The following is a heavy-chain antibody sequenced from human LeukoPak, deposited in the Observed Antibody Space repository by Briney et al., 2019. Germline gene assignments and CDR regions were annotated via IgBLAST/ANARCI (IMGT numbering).Heavy chain of an antibody. D-gene: IGHD3-10*01. J-gene: IGHJ6*03. CDR3: ARVGSGSEIPGIMDV. Sequence: TSETPSLTCTVSGGSISSYYWSWIRQPPGKGLEWIGYIYDSGSTNYNPSLKSRVTISVDTSKNQFSLKLSSVTAADTAVYYCARVGSGSEIPGIMDVWGKGTTVTISS. CDR2: IYDSGST. V-gene: IGHV4-59*01. CDR1: GGSISSYY.